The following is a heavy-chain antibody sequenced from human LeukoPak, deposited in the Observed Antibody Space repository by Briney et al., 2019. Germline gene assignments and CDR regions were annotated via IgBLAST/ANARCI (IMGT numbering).Heavy chain of an antibody. D-gene: IGHD5-24*01. CDR1: CGSISCYY. J-gene: IGHJ3*02. CDR2: IHYNCST. V-gene: IGHV4-59*01. CDR3: ARTSRDGYSYDAFDI. Sequence: SETLSLTCTFSCGSISCYYWSWIRQPPGNVLELISNIHYNCSTNYNPSFKSRVTISVDTSNNPFSLKLSSVTAADTAVYYCARTSRDGYSYDAFDIWGQRTMVTVSS.